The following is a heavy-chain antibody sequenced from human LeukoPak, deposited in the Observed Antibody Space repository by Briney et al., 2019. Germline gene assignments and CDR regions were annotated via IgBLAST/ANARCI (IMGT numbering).Heavy chain of an antibody. D-gene: IGHD3-22*01. CDR2: ISATRNS. V-gene: IGHV4-4*07. CDR1: GGSLSTCY. Sequence: PSESLSLTCTVSGGSLSTCYWSWIRQPAGKGLEWIGRISATRNSNYNPSLKSRVTISVDKSKEQFSLKLTSVTAADTAVYFCARQSGGSYVFFDYWGRGTLVTVSS. J-gene: IGHJ4*02. CDR3: ARQSGGSYVFFDY.